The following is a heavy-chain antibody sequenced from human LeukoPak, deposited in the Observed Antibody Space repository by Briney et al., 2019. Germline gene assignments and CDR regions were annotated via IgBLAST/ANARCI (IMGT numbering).Heavy chain of an antibody. CDR2: IYTSGIT. V-gene: IGHV4-4*07. D-gene: IGHD3-3*01. J-gene: IGHJ4*02. Sequence: SETLSLTCTVSGGFISSYYWSWIRQPAGKGLEWIGRIYTSGITNYNPSLKSRVSMSVDTSKNQFSLKLSSVTAADTAVYYCARGYYDFSDLAYWGQGTLVTVSS. CDR3: ARGYYDFSDLAY. CDR1: GGFISSYY.